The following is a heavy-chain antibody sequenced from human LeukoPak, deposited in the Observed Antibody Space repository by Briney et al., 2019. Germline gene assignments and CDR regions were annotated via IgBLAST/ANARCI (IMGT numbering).Heavy chain of an antibody. Sequence: GGSLRLSCAASGFTFSSYAMSWVRQAPGKGLEWVSAISGSGGSTYYADSVKGRFTISRDNAKNSLYLQMNSLRAEDTAVYYCARGAQYYDFWSGYYPFFDYWGQGTLVTVSS. J-gene: IGHJ4*02. V-gene: IGHV3-23*01. CDR1: GFTFSSYA. D-gene: IGHD3-3*01. CDR2: ISGSGGST. CDR3: ARGAQYYDFWSGYYPFFDY.